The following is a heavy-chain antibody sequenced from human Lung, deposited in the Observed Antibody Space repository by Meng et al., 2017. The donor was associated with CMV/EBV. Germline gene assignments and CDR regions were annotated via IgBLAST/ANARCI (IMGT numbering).Heavy chain of an antibody. D-gene: IGHD6-19*01. J-gene: IGHJ4*01. Sequence: VQLVQSGAEVKRPGASVKISCQASGYSFSGFYLNWARQAPGHGLEWLGRVNPISDDTHLAQKFEGRITVTRSATINTAFMELTRLRPDDTAVYYCAKSSDNGWSSWGPGTLVTVSS. V-gene: IGHV1-2*06. CDR2: VNPISDDT. CDR1: GYSFSGFY. CDR3: AKSSDNGWSS.